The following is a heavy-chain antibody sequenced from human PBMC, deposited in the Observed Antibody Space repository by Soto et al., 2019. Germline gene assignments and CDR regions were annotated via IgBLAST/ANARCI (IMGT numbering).Heavy chain of an antibody. V-gene: IGHV4-30-2*01. CDR2: IYHSGST. CDR1: GSSMSSGGYS. J-gene: IGHJ4*02. D-gene: IGHD6-19*01. Sequence: QLQLQESGSGLVKPSQTLSLTCAVSGSSMSSGGYSWSRIRQPPGKGLEWIGYIYHSGSTYYNPSLKSRVTISVDRSKNQFSLKLSSVIAADTAVYYCARAGGLGAVAVDYWGQGTLVTVSS. CDR3: ARAGGLGAVAVDY.